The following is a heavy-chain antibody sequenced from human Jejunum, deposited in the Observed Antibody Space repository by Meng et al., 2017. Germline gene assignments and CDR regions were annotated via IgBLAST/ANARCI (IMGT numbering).Heavy chain of an antibody. D-gene: IGHD3-10*02. J-gene: IGHJ2*01. Sequence: QEAGTCRGKPSVPLPLHGPLSGGSIESNDCWTCIRQPPGQGLEWIGEVYHSGSTHYNPSLQSRVTISIDNSKNRFSLSLNSVTAADTAIYYCARADYVRYFDLWGRGTLVTVSS. V-gene: IGHV4-4*02. CDR2: VYHSGST. CDR1: GGSIESNDC. CDR3: ARADYVRYFDL.